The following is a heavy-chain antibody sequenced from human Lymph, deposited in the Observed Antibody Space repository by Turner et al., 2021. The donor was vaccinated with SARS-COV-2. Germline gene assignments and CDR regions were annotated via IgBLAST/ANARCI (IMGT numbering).Heavy chain of an antibody. CDR1: GFAFSTYA. CDR3: ARGPGGNYGPYFDY. Sequence: QVQLVESGGGVVQPGRCLSLHCPASGFAFSTYAMHWVRQAPGKGLEWVAVISYDGSNKYYADSVKGRCTIARDNSKNTLYLQMNSLRAEDTAVYYCARGPGGNYGPYFDYWGQGTLVTVSS. CDR2: ISYDGSNK. J-gene: IGHJ4*02. D-gene: IGHD3-10*01. V-gene: IGHV3-30-3*01.